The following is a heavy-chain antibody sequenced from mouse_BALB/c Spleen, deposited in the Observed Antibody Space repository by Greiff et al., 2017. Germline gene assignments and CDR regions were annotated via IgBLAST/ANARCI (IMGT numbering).Heavy chain of an antibody. V-gene: IGHV1-39*01. CDR2: INPYYGST. Sequence: EVQLQQTGPELVKPGASVKISCKASGYSFTDYIMLWVKQSHGKSLEWIGNINPYYGSTSYNLKFKGKATLTVDKSSSTAYMQLNSLTSEDSAVYYCARGNWDLAWFAYWGQGTLVTVSA. CDR1: GYSFTDYI. CDR3: ARGNWDLAWFAY. D-gene: IGHD4-1*02. J-gene: IGHJ3*01.